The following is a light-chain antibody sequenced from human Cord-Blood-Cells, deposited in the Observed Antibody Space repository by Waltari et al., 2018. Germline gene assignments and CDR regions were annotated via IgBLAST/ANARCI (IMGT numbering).Light chain of an antibody. J-gene: IGLJ1*01. CDR2: KDR. CDR1: ALPTQH. V-gene: IGLV3-25*03. Sequence: SYELTQPPSVSVSPGQTARITCSGDALPTQHAYWYQQKPGQAPVLVIYKDRERPSGIPERFSGSSSGTTVTLTISGVQAEDEADYYCQSADSSGTYVFGTGTKVTVL. CDR3: QSADSSGTYV.